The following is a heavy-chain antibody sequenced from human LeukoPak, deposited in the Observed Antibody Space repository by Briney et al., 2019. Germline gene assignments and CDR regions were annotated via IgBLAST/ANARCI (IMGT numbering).Heavy chain of an antibody. CDR1: AFTLSNYS. CDR3: ARLFWNGYYPISFDHYYGMDV. J-gene: IGHJ6*02. CDR2: SSSSSRTI. V-gene: IGHV3-48*01. D-gene: IGHD3-3*01. Sequence: PGGSLRLSCAASAFTLSNYSMAWVRRAPGKGLEWISYSSSSSRTIYYADSVKGRFTISRDNAKNSLSVQMTTLRAEDTAVYYCARLFWNGYYPISFDHYYGMDVWGQGTTVTVPS.